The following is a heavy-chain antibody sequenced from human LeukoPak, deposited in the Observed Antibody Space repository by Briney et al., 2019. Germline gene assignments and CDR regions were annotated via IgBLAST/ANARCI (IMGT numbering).Heavy chain of an antibody. CDR1: EFTFSNYW. D-gene: IGHD3-10*01. CDR3: ARRGLRSQSGKPYYGSDV. J-gene: IGHJ6*02. CDR2: IKKDGSEK. V-gene: IGHV3-7*01. Sequence: GGSLGPSFAASEFTFSNYWLSWVRQAPGKGLDWVANIKKDGSEKQYVESVKGRFTISRDNAKNSLYLQMNSLRAEDTAVYYCARRGLRSQSGKPYYGSDVWGQGTTVTVSS.